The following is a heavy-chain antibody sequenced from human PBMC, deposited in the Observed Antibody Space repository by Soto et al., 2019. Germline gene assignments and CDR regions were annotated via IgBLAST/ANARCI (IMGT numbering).Heavy chain of an antibody. D-gene: IGHD4-4*01. Sequence: PGGSLRLSCAASGFTFDDYAMHWVRQAPGKGLEWVSGISWNSGSIGYADSVKGRFTISRDNAKNSLYLQMNSLRAEDTALYYCAKVRRYSSPVTPGLGTKYYYYGMDVGGQGTTVTVSS. J-gene: IGHJ6*02. V-gene: IGHV3-9*01. CDR2: ISWNSGSI. CDR3: AKVRRYSSPVTPGLGTKYYYYGMDV. CDR1: GFTFDDYA.